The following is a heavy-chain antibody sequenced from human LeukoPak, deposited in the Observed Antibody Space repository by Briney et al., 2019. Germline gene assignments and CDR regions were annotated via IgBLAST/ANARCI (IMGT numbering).Heavy chain of an antibody. CDR1: GFTFSSYA. CDR2: ISGSGGST. CDR3: ANSVHWYQLNAFDP. Sequence: GGSLRLSCAASGFTFSSYAMSWVRQAPGKGLEWVSAISGSGGSTYYADSVKGRFTISRDNSKNTLYLQMNSLRAEDTAVYYCANSVHWYQLNAFDPWGQGTLDTVSS. D-gene: IGHD2-2*01. V-gene: IGHV3-23*01. J-gene: IGHJ5*02.